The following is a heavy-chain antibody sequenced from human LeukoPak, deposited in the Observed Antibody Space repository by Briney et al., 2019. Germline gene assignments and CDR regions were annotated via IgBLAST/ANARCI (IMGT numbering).Heavy chain of an antibody. CDR2: IWYDGGNI. Sequence: GGSLRLSCAASGFTFSSYGMHWVRQAPGKGLEWVAIIWYDGGNIDYTDSVKGRFTISRDNSKNTLYLQMNSLRAEDTAVYYCAREEHKNWKIDYRGQGTLVTVSS. V-gene: IGHV3-33*01. CDR1: GFTFSSYG. D-gene: IGHD1-1*01. CDR3: AREEHKNWKIDY. J-gene: IGHJ4*02.